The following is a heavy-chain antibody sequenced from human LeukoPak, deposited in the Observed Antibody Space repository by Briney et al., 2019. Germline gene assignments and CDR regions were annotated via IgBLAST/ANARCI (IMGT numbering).Heavy chain of an antibody. CDR3: AREVGIAVAGTFDY. D-gene: IGHD6-19*01. CDR2: ISAYNGNT. V-gene: IGHV1-18*01. Sequence: GASVKVSCKASGYTFTSYGISWVRQAPGQGLEWMGWISAYNGNTNYAQKLQGRVTMTTDTSTSTAYMELRSLRSDDTAVYYCAREVGIAVAGTFDYWGQGTLVTVSS. J-gene: IGHJ4*02. CDR1: GYTFTSYG.